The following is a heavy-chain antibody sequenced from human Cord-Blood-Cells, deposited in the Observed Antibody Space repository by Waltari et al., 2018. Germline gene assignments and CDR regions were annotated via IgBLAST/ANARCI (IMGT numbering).Heavy chain of an antibody. D-gene: IGHD4-17*01. CDR2: ISGSGGST. J-gene: IGHJ4*02. V-gene: IGHV3-23*01. CDR1: GFTFSRYS. Sequence: EVQLLESGGGLGQPGGSLRLSCATSGFTFSRYSMRWVCQAPGKGLEWVSAISGSGGSTYYADSVKGRFTISRDNSKNTLYLQMNSLRAEDTAVYYCAKDLGYGGNADYWGQGTLVTVSS. CDR3: AKDLGYGGNADY.